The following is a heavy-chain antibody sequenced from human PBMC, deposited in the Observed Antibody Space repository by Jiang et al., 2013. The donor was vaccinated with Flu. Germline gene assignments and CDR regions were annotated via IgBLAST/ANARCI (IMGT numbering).Heavy chain of an antibody. CDR2: INHSGST. Sequence: LKPSETLSLTCAVYGGSFSGYSWSWVRQPPGQGLEWIGEINHSGSTNYNPSLTSRVTISVDRSKNQFSLKLPSVTAADTAVYYCARGPGGPPDSWGQGTLVTVSS. CDR3: ARGPGGPPDS. D-gene: IGHD4-23*01. CDR1: GGSFSGYS. V-gene: IGHV4-34*01. J-gene: IGHJ4*02.